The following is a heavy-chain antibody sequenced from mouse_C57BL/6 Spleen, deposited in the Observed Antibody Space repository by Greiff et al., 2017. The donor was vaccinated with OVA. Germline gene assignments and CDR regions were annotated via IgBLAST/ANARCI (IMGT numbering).Heavy chain of an antibody. Sequence: EVMLVESEGGLVQPGSSMKLSCTASGFTFSDYYMAWVRQVPEKGLEWVANINYDGSSTYYLDSLKSRFIISRDNAKNILYLQMSSLKSEDTATYYCARGGYGNPFAYWGQGTLVTVSA. CDR3: ARGGYGNPFAY. CDR2: INYDGSST. V-gene: IGHV5-16*01. CDR1: GFTFSDYY. D-gene: IGHD1-1*01. J-gene: IGHJ3*01.